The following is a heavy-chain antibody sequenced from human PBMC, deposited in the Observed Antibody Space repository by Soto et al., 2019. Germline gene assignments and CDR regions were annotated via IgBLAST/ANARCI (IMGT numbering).Heavy chain of an antibody. D-gene: IGHD3-16*01. Sequence: GGSLRLSCAASGFTFSSYGMHWVRQAPGKGLEWVAVISYDGSNKYYADSVKGRFTISRDNSKNTLYLQMNSLRAEDTAVYYWAILFSGGTPYYYYGMDVWGQGTRVTVSS. V-gene: IGHV3-30*03. CDR3: AILFSGGTPYYYYGMDV. CDR1: GFTFSSYG. J-gene: IGHJ6*02. CDR2: ISYDGSNK.